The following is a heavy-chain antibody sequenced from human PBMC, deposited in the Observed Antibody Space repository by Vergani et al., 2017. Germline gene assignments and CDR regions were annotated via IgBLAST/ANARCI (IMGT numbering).Heavy chain of an antibody. CDR3: VRIRGVTTEY. V-gene: IGHV2-70*15. CDR1: GFSLTTSGIC. D-gene: IGHD2-21*02. CDR2: IDWDDNK. Sequence: QVTLRESGPALVKPTQTLTLTCTFSGFSLTTSGICMTWIRQPPGKALEWLARIDWDDNKYYSTSLKTRLTISKDTSNNQVVRTMTNMDPVDTATDYCVRIRGVTTEYWGQGTLVTVSS. J-gene: IGHJ4*02.